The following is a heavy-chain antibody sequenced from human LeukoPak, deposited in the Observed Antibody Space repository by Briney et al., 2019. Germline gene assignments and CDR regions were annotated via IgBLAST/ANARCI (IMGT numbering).Heavy chain of an antibody. J-gene: IGHJ3*02. CDR1: GGSFSGYY. CDR3: ACDSSGYTDDAFDI. CDR2: INHSGST. V-gene: IGHV4-34*01. Sequence: SETLSLTCAVYGGSFSGYYWSWIRQPPGKGLEWIGEINHSGSTNYNPSLKSRVTISVDTSKNQFSLKLSSVTAADTAVYYCACDSSGYTDDAFDIWGQGTMVTVSS. D-gene: IGHD3-22*01.